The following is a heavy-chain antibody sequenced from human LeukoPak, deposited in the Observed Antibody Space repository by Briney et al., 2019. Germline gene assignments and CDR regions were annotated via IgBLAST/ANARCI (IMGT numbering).Heavy chain of an antibody. CDR2: ISGSGGST. V-gene: IGHV3-23*01. CDR1: GFTFSSYA. CDR3: ASGEGTTYYYSSGSYYRLDY. J-gene: IGHJ4*02. Sequence: PGGSLRLSCAASGFTFSSYAMTWVRQAPGKGLEWVSVISGSGGSTYYADSVKGRFTISRDNSKNTLDLQMNSLRAEDTAVYYCASGEGTTYYYSSGSYYRLDYWGQGTLVTVPS. D-gene: IGHD3-10*01.